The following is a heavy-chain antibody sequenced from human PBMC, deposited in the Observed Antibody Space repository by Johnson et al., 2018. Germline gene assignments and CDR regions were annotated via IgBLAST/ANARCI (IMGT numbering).Heavy chain of an antibody. Sequence: VQLLESGAEVKKPGSSVKVSCKASGGTFSSYAISWVRQAPGQGLEWMGGIIPIFGTTNYAQQFQGRVTITADDPTSTAYMERSSRGSEDTAGYYCARVEYCGDDCYFLYFQHWGQGTLVTVSS. V-gene: IGHV1-69*01. CDR3: ARVEYCGDDCYFLYFQH. D-gene: IGHD2-21*02. CDR1: GGTFSSYA. CDR2: IIPIFGTT. J-gene: IGHJ1*01.